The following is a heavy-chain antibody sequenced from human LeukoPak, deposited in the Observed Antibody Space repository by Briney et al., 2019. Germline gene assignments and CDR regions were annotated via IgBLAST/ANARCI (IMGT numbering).Heavy chain of an antibody. D-gene: IGHD3-10*01. Sequence: PGGSLRLSCAASGFTFNSYAMTWVRQAPGKGLEWVSSIGGSAGHTYYADPVKGRFTISRDNSQKTLYLHMNSLRAEDTAVYYCAKTLVVEAMVRAVEYWGQTTLVTDSS. J-gene: IGHJ4*02. V-gene: IGHV3-23*01. CDR1: GFTFNSYA. CDR2: IGGSAGHT. CDR3: AKTLVVEAMVRAVEY.